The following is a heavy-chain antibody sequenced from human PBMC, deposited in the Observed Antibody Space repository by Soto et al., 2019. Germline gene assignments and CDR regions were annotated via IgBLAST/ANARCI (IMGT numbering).Heavy chain of an antibody. Sequence: GGSLRLSCAVSGFSFSGYAMNWVRQAPGKGLEWVSSISGLGGSIYYADSVKGRFTISRDNSKKTLYLQMTSLRAEDTAVYYCAKDQHTAMVYYYGMDVWGPGTTVTVSS. CDR2: ISGLGGSI. J-gene: IGHJ6*01. CDR3: AKDQHTAMVYYYGMDV. CDR1: GFSFSGYA. D-gene: IGHD5-18*01. V-gene: IGHV3-23*01.